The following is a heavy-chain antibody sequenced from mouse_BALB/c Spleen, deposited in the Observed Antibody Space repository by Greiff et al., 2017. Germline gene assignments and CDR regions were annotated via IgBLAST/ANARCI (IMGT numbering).Heavy chain of an antibody. D-gene: IGHD2-14*01. CDR2: ISSGGSYT. Sequence: EVQVVESGGGLVKPGGSLKLSCAASGFTFSSYTMSWVRQTPEKRLEWVATISSGGSYTYYPDSVKGRFTISRDNAKNTLYLQMSSLKSEDTAMYYCTRGDYRYDGAMDYWGQGTSVTVSS. CDR3: TRGDYRYDGAMDY. V-gene: IGHV5-6-4*01. CDR1: GFTFSSYT. J-gene: IGHJ4*01.